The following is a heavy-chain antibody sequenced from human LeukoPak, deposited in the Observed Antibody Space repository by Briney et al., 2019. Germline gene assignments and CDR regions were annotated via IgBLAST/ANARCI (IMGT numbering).Heavy chain of an antibody. D-gene: IGHD3-3*01. CDR3: AGLRFLEWSVFDY. Sequence: MTSETLSLTCTVSGGSISSYYRSWIRQPAGKELEWIGRIYTSGSTNYNPSLKSRVTMSVDTSKNQFSLKLSSVTAADTAVYYCAGLRFLEWSVFDYWGQGTLVTVSS. CDR1: GGSISSYY. CDR2: IYTSGST. J-gene: IGHJ4*02. V-gene: IGHV4-4*07.